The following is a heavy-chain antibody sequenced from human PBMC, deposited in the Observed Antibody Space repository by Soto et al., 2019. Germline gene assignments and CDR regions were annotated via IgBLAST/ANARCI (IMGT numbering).Heavy chain of an antibody. CDR2: ISYDGSNK. Sequence: SLRLSCAASGFTFSSYGMHWVRQAPGKGLEWVAVISYDGSNKYYADSVKGRFTISRDNSKNTLYLQMNSLRAEDTAVYYCAKGRIAYCSSTSCYAGGFDYWGQGTLVTVSS. CDR1: GFTFSSYG. CDR3: AKGRIAYCSSTSCYAGGFDY. D-gene: IGHD2-2*01. J-gene: IGHJ4*02. V-gene: IGHV3-30*18.